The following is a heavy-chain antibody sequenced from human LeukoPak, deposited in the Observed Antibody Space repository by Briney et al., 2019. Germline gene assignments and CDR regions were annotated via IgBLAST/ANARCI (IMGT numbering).Heavy chain of an antibody. V-gene: IGHV1-46*01. J-gene: IGHJ4*02. D-gene: IGHD5-18*01. CDR2: IKPSGGST. CDR3: ARATDTAGFDY. Sequence: ASVKVSCKASAYTFSSYYMHWVRQAPGQGLEWMGIIKPSGGSTSYAQKFQGRVTMTRDTSTSTVYMELSSLRSEDTAVYYCARATDTAGFDYWGQGTLVTVSS. CDR1: AYTFSSYY.